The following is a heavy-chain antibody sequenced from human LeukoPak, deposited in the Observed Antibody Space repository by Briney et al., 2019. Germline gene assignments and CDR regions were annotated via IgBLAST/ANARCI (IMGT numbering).Heavy chain of an antibody. CDR1: GGSFSGYY. J-gene: IGHJ4*02. V-gene: IGHV4-34*01. CDR2: INHSGST. D-gene: IGHD2-2*02. Sequence: SETLSLTCAVYGGSFSGYYWSWIRQPPGKGLERIGEINHSGSTNYNPSLKSRVTISVDTSKNQFSLKLSSVTAADTAVYYCARGPGPDIVVVPAAIFDYWGQGTLVTVSS. CDR3: ARGPGPDIVVVPAAIFDY.